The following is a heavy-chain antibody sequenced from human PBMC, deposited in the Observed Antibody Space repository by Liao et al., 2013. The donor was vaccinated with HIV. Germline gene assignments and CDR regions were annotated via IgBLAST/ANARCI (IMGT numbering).Heavy chain of an antibody. CDR3: ARVMDTVVVSPGNSVLDY. V-gene: IGHV4-4*07. Sequence: QVQLQESGPGVVRPSETLSLTCTVSGGSIRSYYWSWIRQPAGKGLEWIGRIYTSGSTKYNSSLKSRVTMSVDTSKNQFSLRLSSVTAADTAVYYCARVMDTVVVSPGNSVLDYWGQGTLVTVSS. D-gene: IGHD2-2*03. CDR2: IYTSGST. CDR1: GGSIRSYY. J-gene: IGHJ4*02.